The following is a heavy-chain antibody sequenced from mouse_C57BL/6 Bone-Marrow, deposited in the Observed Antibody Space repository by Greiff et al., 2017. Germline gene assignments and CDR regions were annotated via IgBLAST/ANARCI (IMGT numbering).Heavy chain of an antibody. J-gene: IGHJ4*01. V-gene: IGHV1-81*01. D-gene: IGHD2-4*01. Sequence: QVQLQQSGAELARPGASVKLSCKASGYTFTSYGISWVKQRTGQGLEWIGEIYPRSGNTYYNEKFKGKATLTADKSSSTAYMELRSLTSEDSAVXFCAGDYDYNYYAMDYWGQGTSVTVSS. CDR3: AGDYDYNYYAMDY. CDR1: GYTFTSYG. CDR2: IYPRSGNT.